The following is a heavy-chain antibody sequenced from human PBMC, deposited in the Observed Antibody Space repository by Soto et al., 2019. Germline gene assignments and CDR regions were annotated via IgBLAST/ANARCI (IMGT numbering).Heavy chain of an antibody. CDR2: ISNDGRRK. CDR3: ARVATAMTYDF. J-gene: IGHJ4*02. V-gene: IGHV3-30*04. Sequence: GGSLRLSCAASGFSLSTNTMHWVRQVPGKGLEWVASISNDGRRKYYADFVKGRFTISRDTANNILYLEMNSLRAEDTSLYYCARVATAMTYDFWGQGTQVTVSS. CDR1: GFSLSTNT. D-gene: IGHD2-21*02.